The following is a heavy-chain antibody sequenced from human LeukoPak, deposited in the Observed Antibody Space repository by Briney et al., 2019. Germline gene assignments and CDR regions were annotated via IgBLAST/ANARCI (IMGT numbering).Heavy chain of an antibody. CDR1: GYTFTSYG. V-gene: IGHV1-18*01. Sequence: ASVKVSCKASGYTFTSYGISWVRQAPGQGLEWMGWISAYNGNTNYAQKLQGRVAMTTDTSTSTAYMELRSLRSEDTAVYYCARGAPRWLQFRYFDYWGQGTLVTVSS. D-gene: IGHD5-24*01. J-gene: IGHJ4*02. CDR2: ISAYNGNT. CDR3: ARGAPRWLQFRYFDY.